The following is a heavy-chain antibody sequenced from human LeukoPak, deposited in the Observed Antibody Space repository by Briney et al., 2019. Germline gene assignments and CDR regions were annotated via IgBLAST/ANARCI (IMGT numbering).Heavy chain of an antibody. CDR3: ARVPSVYYYDSSGYVTDP. Sequence: ASVKVSCKISGYTLTELSMHWVRQAPGKGLEWMGGFDPEDGETIYAQKFQGRVTMTRNTSISTAYMELSSLRSEDTAVYYCARVPSVYYYDSSGYVTDPWGQGTLVTVSS. J-gene: IGHJ5*02. D-gene: IGHD3-22*01. CDR2: FDPEDGET. CDR1: GYTLTELS. V-gene: IGHV1-24*01.